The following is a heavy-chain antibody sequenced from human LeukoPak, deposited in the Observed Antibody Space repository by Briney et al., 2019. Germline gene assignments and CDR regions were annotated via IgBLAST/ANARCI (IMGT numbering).Heavy chain of an antibody. J-gene: IGHJ6*02. Sequence: PGGSLRLSCAASGFTLNNYEVHWVRQAPGKGLEWVSYISGSGTIVYYADSVKGRFTISRDNGKNSLHLQMNSLRAEDTALYYCAREALSTTYYPPRKRVDQYYGLDVWGQGTTVTVSS. CDR2: ISGSGTIV. D-gene: IGHD2-21*01. CDR3: AREALSTTYYPPRKRVDQYYGLDV. CDR1: GFTLNNYE. V-gene: IGHV3-48*03.